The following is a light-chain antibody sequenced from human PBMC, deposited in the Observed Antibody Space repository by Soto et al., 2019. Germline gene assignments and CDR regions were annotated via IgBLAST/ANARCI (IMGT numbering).Light chain of an antibody. CDR2: ATS. CDR3: HQYANSPVT. CDR1: ETIGRAY. J-gene: IGKJ2*01. V-gene: IGKV3-20*01. Sequence: IVLTQSPGTLSLSPGERATVSCRASETIGRAYFAWYQHRPGRTPSLVLSATSNRAAGIPDRFGGSGSGADFSLTISGVEPEDFAVYYCHQYANSPVTFGQGTKLEI.